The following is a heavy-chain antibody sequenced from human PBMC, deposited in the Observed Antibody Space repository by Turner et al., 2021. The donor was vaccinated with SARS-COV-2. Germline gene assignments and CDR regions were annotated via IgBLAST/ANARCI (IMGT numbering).Heavy chain of an antibody. V-gene: IGHV4-59*08. CDR2: TPSSGRT. CDR3: ARLRLGLNLNYFDS. Sequence: QVQLQDSGPGLVKPSETLSIPCIVSGASFTSYDWSRIRQPPGRALEWIGYTPSSGRTNYNSSHKSRVTMSTDTSRNQFSLKLSPVTAADTAVYFCARLRLGLNLNYFDSWGQGTLVAVSS. J-gene: IGHJ4*02. CDR1: GASFTSYD. D-gene: IGHD3-16*01.